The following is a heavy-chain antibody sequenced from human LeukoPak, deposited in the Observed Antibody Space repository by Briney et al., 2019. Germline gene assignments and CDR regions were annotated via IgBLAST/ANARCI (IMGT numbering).Heavy chain of an antibody. CDR3: TTEIKRRYGDYASSFAYYMDV. Sequence: GGSLRLSCAASGFTFSGSAMHWVRQASGKGLEWVGRIRSKANSYATAYAASVKGRFTISRDDSKNTLYLQMNSLKTEDTAVYYCTTEIKRRYGDYASSFAYYMDVWGKGTTVTVSS. CDR1: GFTFSGSA. D-gene: IGHD4-17*01. V-gene: IGHV3-73*01. J-gene: IGHJ6*03. CDR2: IRSKANSYAT.